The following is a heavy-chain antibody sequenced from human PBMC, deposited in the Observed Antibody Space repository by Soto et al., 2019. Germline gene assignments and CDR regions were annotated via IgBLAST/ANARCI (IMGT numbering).Heavy chain of an antibody. V-gene: IGHV3-30*03. D-gene: IGHD2-15*01. J-gene: IGHJ4*02. CDR3: GREVVANY. CDR2: ISDDGRNK. CDR1: VFIFSNYS. Sequence: GGSLRFSCAPSVFIFSNYSMSLVRQARGKGLECVSVISDDGRNKYYADSVMGRFTISRDNSKNRLYLQMNSLRAEDTAVYYCGREVVANYWGQGTLVTVSS.